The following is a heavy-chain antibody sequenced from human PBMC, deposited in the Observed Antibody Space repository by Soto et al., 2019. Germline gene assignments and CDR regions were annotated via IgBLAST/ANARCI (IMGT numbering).Heavy chain of an antibody. CDR1: GGSISSGDHY. CDR3: ASALNDFWSGFDP. CDR2: IHYSGST. Sequence: QVQLQESGPGLVKPSQTLSLTCTVSGGSISSGDHYWSWIHQPPGKGLEWIGYIHYSGSTYYNPSLKSRLTISLDTSNNQFSLKLRSVTAADTAVYYCASALNDFWSGFDPWGQGTLVTVSS. D-gene: IGHD3-3*01. V-gene: IGHV4-30-4*01. J-gene: IGHJ5*02.